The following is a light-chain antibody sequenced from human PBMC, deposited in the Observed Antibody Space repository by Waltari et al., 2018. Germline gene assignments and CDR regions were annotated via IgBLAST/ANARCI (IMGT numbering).Light chain of an antibody. Sequence: DIQMTQSPSSLSASVGDRVPITCRASQSISSYLNWYQQKPGKPPKLLIYAASSFQSGVPSRFSGSGSGTDFTLTISSLQPEDFATYYCQQSYSTPDTFGPGTKLEIK. CDR1: QSISSY. CDR2: AAS. J-gene: IGKJ2*01. V-gene: IGKV1-39*01. CDR3: QQSYSTPDT.